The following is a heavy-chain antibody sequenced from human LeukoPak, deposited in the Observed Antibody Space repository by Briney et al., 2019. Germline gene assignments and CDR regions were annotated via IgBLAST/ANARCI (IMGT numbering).Heavy chain of an antibody. Sequence: PGGSLRLSCAASGFTFSSYWMHWVRQAPGRGLVWVSRIHSDERRTNYADSVTGRFTISRDNAKNTVYLQMNSLGNEDTAVYYCARGIYGDSAAFDSWGQGTLVTVSS. CDR3: ARGIYGDSAAFDS. CDR2: IHSDERRT. CDR1: GFTFSSYW. V-gene: IGHV3-74*01. J-gene: IGHJ4*02. D-gene: IGHD4-17*01.